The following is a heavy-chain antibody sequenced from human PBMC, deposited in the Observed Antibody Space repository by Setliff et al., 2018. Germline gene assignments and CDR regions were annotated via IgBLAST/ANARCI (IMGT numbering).Heavy chain of an antibody. D-gene: IGHD2-15*01. CDR1: GFTFSDHH. J-gene: IGHJ4*02. CDR3: ARTCSGSGCYAGLES. V-gene: IGHV3-72*01. Sequence: GGSLRLSCAASGFTFSDHHMDWVRQAPGKGLEWVGRSRNKANSYTIAYAASVKGRFTISRDHSENTLYLQMNSLRPEDTAVYYCARTCSGSGCYAGLESWGQGTPVTVSS. CDR2: SRNKANSYTI.